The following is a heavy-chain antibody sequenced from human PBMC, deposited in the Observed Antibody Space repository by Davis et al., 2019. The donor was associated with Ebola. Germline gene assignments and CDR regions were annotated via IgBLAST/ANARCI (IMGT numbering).Heavy chain of an antibody. CDR1: GFTFSSYA. Sequence: PGGSLRLSCAASGFTFSSYAMHWVRQAPGKGLEWVAVISYDGSNKYYADSVKGRFTISRDNSKNTLYLQMNSLRAEDTAVYYCARDLGGSTSCPGAYWGQGTLVTVSS. CDR3: ARDLGGSTSCPGAY. D-gene: IGHD2-2*01. J-gene: IGHJ4*02. CDR2: ISYDGSNK. V-gene: IGHV3-30-3*01.